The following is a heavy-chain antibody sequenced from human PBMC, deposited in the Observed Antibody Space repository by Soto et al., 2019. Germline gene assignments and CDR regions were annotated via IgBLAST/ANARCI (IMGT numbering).Heavy chain of an antibody. J-gene: IGHJ3*02. Sequence: SETLSLTCIVSGESISSSSYYWGWIRQPPGKGLEWIGSIYYSGRTYYNPSFKSRVTISIDTSKNQFSLKLSSVTATDTAVYYCARRRFMVRGVNDAFDIWGQGTMVTVSS. CDR3: ARRRFMVRGVNDAFDI. D-gene: IGHD3-10*01. CDR1: GESISSSSYY. V-gene: IGHV4-39*01. CDR2: IYYSGRT.